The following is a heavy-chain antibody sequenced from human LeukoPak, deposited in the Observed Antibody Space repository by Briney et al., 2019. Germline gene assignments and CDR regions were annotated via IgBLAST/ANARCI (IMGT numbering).Heavy chain of an antibody. CDR3: ATVKPSSGFSASFDY. CDR2: IYHSGST. CDR1: GGSISSGGYS. V-gene: IGHV4-30-2*01. J-gene: IGHJ4*02. Sequence: SETLSLTCAVSGGSISSGGYSWSWIRKPPGKGLEWIGYIYHSGSTYYNPSLKSRVTISVDRSKNQFSLKLSSVTAADTAAYYCATVKPSSGFSASFDYWGQGTLVTVSS. D-gene: IGHD3-22*01.